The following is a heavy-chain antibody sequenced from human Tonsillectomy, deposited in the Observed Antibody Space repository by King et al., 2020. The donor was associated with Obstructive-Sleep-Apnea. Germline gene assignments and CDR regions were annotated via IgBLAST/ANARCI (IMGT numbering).Heavy chain of an antibody. V-gene: IGHV3-21*01. CDR2: ISSSSSYI. J-gene: IGHJ6*02. CDR1: GFTFISYS. Sequence: QLVQSGGGLVKPGGSLRLSCAASGFTFISYSMNWVRQAPGKGLEWVSSISSSSSYIYYADSVKGRFTISRDNAKNSLYLQMNSLRAEDTAVYYCAKTPSPLYYYYGMDVWGQGTTVTVSS. CDR3: AKTPSPLYYYYGMDV.